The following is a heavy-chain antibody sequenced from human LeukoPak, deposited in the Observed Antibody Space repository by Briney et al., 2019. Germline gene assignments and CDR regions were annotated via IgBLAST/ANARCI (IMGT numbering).Heavy chain of an antibody. J-gene: IGHJ6*02. Sequence: ASVKVSCKVSGYTLTELSMHWVRQAPGKGLEWMGGFDPEDGETIYAQKFQGRVTMTEDTSTDTAYMELSSLRSEDTAVYYCATAHYYGSGSYLDYYYDMDVWGQGATVTVSS. CDR3: ATAHYYGSGSYLDYYYDMDV. V-gene: IGHV1-24*01. D-gene: IGHD3-10*01. CDR1: GYTLTELS. CDR2: FDPEDGET.